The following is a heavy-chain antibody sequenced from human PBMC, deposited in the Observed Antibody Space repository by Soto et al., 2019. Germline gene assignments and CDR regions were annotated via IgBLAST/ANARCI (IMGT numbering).Heavy chain of an antibody. CDR2: IYFTGST. J-gene: IGHJ5*02. CDR1: GGAVSSGTYY. V-gene: IGHV4-61*01. CDR3: TRGPPRVQWFDP. Sequence: LSLTCTVSGGAVSSGTYYWSWIRQPPGKGLEWIGHIYFTGSTNYNPSLKSRVTMSLDTSRDQFSLKLSSVTAADTAVYYCTRGPPRVQWFDPWGLGTLVTVSS.